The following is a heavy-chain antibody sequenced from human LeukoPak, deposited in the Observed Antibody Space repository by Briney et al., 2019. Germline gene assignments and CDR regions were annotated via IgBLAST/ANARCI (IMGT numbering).Heavy chain of an antibody. CDR1: GGSISYFY. Sequence: SETLSLTCTVSGGSISYFYWSWIRQPAGKGLEWIGRIYTSGSTNYNPSLKSRVTMSVDTSKKQFSLKLSSVTAADTAVYYCARVGHRDEDHFDYWGQGTLVTVSS. CDR3: ARVGHRDEDHFDY. CDR2: IYTSGST. V-gene: IGHV4-4*07. J-gene: IGHJ4*02. D-gene: IGHD5-24*01.